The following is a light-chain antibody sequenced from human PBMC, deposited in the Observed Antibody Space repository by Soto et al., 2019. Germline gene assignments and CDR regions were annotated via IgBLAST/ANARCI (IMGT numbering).Light chain of an antibody. Sequence: APAQPASGTGSPGQSTTISCTGTSSDVGSYNLVSWYQQHPGKAPKLMIYEGSKRPSGVSNRFSGSKSGNTASLTISGLQAEDEADYYCCSYAGSSTFLYVFGTGTKVTVL. CDR2: EGS. J-gene: IGLJ1*01. CDR1: SSDVGSYNL. CDR3: CSYAGSSTFLYV. V-gene: IGLV2-23*03.